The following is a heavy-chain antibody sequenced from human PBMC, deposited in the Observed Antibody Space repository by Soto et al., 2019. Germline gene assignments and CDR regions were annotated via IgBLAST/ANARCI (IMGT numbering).Heavy chain of an antibody. D-gene: IGHD6-19*01. J-gene: IGHJ4*02. Sequence: EVQLLESGGGLVQPGGSLRLSCAASGFTFSSYAMSWVRQAPGKGLEWVSAISGSGGSTYYADSVKGRFTISRDNSKNTLYLQMNRVRAEYMAVYYFAKGGDIAVAAPACRGQGTLVTVSS. CDR2: ISGSGGST. CDR1: GFTFSSYA. V-gene: IGHV3-23*01. CDR3: AKGGDIAVAAPAC.